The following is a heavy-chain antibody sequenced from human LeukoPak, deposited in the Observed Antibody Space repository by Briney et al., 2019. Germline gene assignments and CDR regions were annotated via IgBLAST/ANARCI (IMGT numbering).Heavy chain of an antibody. V-gene: IGHV3-23*01. CDR1: GFTFDDYA. CDR3: AREFGGRDGSGWQYATDY. Sequence: GGSLRLSCAASGFTFDDYAMHWVRQAPGKGLDWVSGISGSGGSTYYADSVKGRFTISRDNSKNTLYLQMNSLRAEDTAVYYCAREFGGRDGSGWQYATDYWGQGTLVTVSS. CDR2: ISGSGGST. J-gene: IGHJ4*02. D-gene: IGHD6-19*01.